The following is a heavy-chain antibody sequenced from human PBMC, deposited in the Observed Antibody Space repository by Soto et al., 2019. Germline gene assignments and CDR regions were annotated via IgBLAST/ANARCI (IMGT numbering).Heavy chain of an antibody. Sequence: QVQWVQSGAEVKKPWSSVKVSCKTSGGAFSNDGFSWVRQAPGQGLEWMGGIIPIFASPNYAQKFQGRITITADESTRTVYMKLDNLRSEDAAMYYCAKDSLITICVEGHLDFWGQGTLVTVSS. V-gene: IGHV1-69*01. CDR2: IIPIFASP. J-gene: IGHJ4*02. CDR1: GGAFSNDG. CDR3: AKDSLITICVEGHLDF. D-gene: IGHD3-9*01.